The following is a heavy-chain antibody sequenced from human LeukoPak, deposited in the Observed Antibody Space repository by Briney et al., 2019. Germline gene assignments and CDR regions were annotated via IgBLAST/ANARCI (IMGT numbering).Heavy chain of an antibody. CDR3: ARGENNYGYHYFDY. Sequence: GGSLRLSCAASEFTFSTYSMNWVRQAPGKGLEWVSSISSSSSYIYYADSVKGRFTISRDNAKNSLYLQMNSLRAEDTAVYYCARGENNYGYHYFDYWGQGTLVTVSS. V-gene: IGHV3-21*01. D-gene: IGHD5-18*01. CDR1: EFTFSTYS. CDR2: ISSSSSYI. J-gene: IGHJ4*02.